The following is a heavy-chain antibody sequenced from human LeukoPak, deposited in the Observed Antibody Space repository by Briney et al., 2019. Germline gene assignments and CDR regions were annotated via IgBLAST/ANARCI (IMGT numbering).Heavy chain of an antibody. D-gene: IGHD3-10*01. J-gene: IGHJ4*02. Sequence: ASVKVSCKASGYTFTSYDINWVRQATGQGLEWMGWMNPNSGNTGYAQKFQGRVTMTRNTSISTAYMELSSLRSEDTAVYYCARRLGRHYYGSGRGLGYWGQGTLVTVSS. CDR3: ARRLGRHYYGSGRGLGY. CDR2: MNPNSGNT. V-gene: IGHV1-8*01. CDR1: GYTFTSYD.